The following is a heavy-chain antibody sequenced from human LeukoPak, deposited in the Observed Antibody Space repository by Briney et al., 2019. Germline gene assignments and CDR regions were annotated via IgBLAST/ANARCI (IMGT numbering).Heavy chain of an antibody. Sequence: TGESLKISCKGSGYSFTSYWIGWVRQMPGKGLEWMGIIYPGDSDTRYSPSFQGQVTISADKSISTAYLQWSSLKASDTAMYYCARGGEIAVAGIWFDPWGQGTLVTVSS. J-gene: IGHJ5*02. V-gene: IGHV5-51*01. D-gene: IGHD6-19*01. CDR2: IYPGDSDT. CDR1: GYSFTSYW. CDR3: ARGGEIAVAGIWFDP.